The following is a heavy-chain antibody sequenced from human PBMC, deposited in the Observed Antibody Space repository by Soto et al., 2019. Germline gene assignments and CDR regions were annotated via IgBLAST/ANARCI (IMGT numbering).Heavy chain of an antibody. CDR2: INPSSSST. Sequence: QVQLVQSGAEVKKPGASVKVSCKASGYSFSNYYMHWVRQAPGQGLEWMGIINPSSSSTTYAQRFQGRVTLTSDTSTNTVYMDLSSLRSEDTARYYCARMEAYCGGDCPFALWGQGTLVTVSS. D-gene: IGHD2-21*02. CDR1: GYSFSNYY. J-gene: IGHJ4*02. V-gene: IGHV1-46*01. CDR3: ARMEAYCGGDCPFAL.